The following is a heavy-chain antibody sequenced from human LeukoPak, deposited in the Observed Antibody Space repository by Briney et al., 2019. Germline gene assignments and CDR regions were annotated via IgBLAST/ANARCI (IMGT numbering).Heavy chain of an antibody. V-gene: IGHV1-2*02. Sequence: ASVKVSCKASGYTFTGYYMHWVRQAPGQGLEWMGWINPNSGGTNYAQKFQGRVTMTRDTSISTAYMELSRLRSDDTAVYYCARALWFGDQSYHYWGQGTLVTISS. D-gene: IGHD3-10*01. J-gene: IGHJ4*02. CDR1: GYTFTGYY. CDR3: ARALWFGDQSYHY. CDR2: INPNSGGT.